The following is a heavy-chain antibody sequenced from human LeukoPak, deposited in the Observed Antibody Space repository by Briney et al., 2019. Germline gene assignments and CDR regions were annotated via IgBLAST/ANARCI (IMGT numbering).Heavy chain of an antibody. V-gene: IGHV4-59*08. CDR2: IYYNGNT. D-gene: IGHD3-22*01. Sequence: SETLSLTCSVSGGSITGHYWSWIRQSPRKGLEWIGYIYYNGNTNYNPSLKSRVIILLDMSKNQFSLKLTSVTAADTAIYYCARYDPSDYATSGLYYGDYFDSWGQGTLVSVSS. CDR3: ARYDPSDYATSGLYYGDYFDS. CDR1: GGSITGHY. J-gene: IGHJ4*02.